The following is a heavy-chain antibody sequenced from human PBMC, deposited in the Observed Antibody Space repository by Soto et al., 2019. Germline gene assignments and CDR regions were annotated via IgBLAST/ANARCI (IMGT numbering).Heavy chain of an antibody. CDR2: ISGSGGST. CDR3: AKDWVVVTADYYYGMDV. J-gene: IGHJ6*02. CDR1: GFTFSSYA. D-gene: IGHD2-21*02. V-gene: IGHV3-23*01. Sequence: GGSLRLSCAASGFTFSSYAMSWVRQAPGKGLEWVSAISGSGGSTYYADSVKGRFTISRDNSKNTLYLQMNSLRAEDTAVYHCAKDWVVVTADYYYGMDVWGQGTTVTVSS.